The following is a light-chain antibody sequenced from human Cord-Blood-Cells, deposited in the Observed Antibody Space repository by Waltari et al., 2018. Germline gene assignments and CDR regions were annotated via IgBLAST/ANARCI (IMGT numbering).Light chain of an antibody. CDR1: SSNLGSNT. J-gene: IGLJ2*01. CDR2: SNN. Sequence: QSVLTQPPSASGTPGQRVTISCSGSSSNLGSNTVNWYQQLPGTAPKLLSYSNNQRPSGVPDRFSGSKSGTSASLAISGLQSEDEADYYCAAWDDSLNVVFGGGTKLTVL. V-gene: IGLV1-44*01. CDR3: AAWDDSLNVV.